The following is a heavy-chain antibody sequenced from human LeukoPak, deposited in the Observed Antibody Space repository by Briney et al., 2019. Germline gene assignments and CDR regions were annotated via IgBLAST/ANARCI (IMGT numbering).Heavy chain of an antibody. CDR3: ANLADAAMVVDY. CDR2: INSDGSST. J-gene: IGHJ4*02. V-gene: IGHV3-74*01. D-gene: IGHD5-18*01. CDR1: GFTFSSYW. Sequence: PGGSLRLSCAASGFTFSSYWMHWVRQAPGKGLVWVSRINSDGSSTSYADSVKGRFTISRDNAKNSLYLQMNSLRAEDTAVYYCANLADAAMVVDYWGQGTLVTVSS.